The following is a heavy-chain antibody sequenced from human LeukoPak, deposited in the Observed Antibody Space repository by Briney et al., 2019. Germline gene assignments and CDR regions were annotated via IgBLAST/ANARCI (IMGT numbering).Heavy chain of an antibody. Sequence: GGSLRLSCAASGFTFSSYEMNWVRQAPGKGLEWVSYISSSGSTIYYADSVKGRFTISRDNAKNSLYLQMNSLRAEDTALYYCARDWSDYGDYGGAFDIWGQGTMVTVSS. J-gene: IGHJ3*02. CDR1: GFTFSSYE. CDR2: ISSSGSTI. D-gene: IGHD4-17*01. CDR3: ARDWSDYGDYGGAFDI. V-gene: IGHV3-48*03.